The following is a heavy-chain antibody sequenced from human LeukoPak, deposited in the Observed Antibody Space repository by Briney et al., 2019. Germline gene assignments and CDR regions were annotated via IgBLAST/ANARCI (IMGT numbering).Heavy chain of an antibody. CDR3: TADVPESSGYPLDY. V-gene: IGHV3-15*01. J-gene: IGHJ4*02. CDR2: IKTKAEGETT. Sequence: SGGSLRLSCAASGFTFSTAWMSWVRQAPGKGLEWVGLIKTKAEGETTDYPAPVKGRISISRDDSKTTVYLQMNSLKTEDTAVYYCTADVPESSGYPLDYWGQGTLVTVSS. CDR1: GFTFSTAW. D-gene: IGHD3-22*01.